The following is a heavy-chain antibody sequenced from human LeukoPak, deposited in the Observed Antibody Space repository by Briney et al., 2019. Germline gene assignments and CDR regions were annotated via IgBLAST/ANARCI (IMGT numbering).Heavy chain of an antibody. Sequence: GASVKVSCKASGYNFPGYYMHWARQAPGQGLQWMGWINTKSGDTNYAQKFQGRVTITRDTSLNTIYLEISRLKSDDTSVYFCAREAYYNFWSGQNENWGQGTLVTVSS. V-gene: IGHV1-2*02. CDR1: GYNFPGYY. CDR2: INTKSGDT. CDR3: AREAYYNFWSGQNEN. J-gene: IGHJ4*02. D-gene: IGHD3-3*01.